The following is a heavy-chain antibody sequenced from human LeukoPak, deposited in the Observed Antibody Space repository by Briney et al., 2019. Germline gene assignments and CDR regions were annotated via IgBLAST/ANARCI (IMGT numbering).Heavy chain of an antibody. CDR1: GFIFRQYW. D-gene: IGHD3-22*01. Sequence: GGSLGLFCAASGFIFRQYWMTWVRQASGKGLEWVAHKNQGGGERYYVDSVKGRFTISRDNANNLVFLQMNSLRAEDTAVYYCARDRRGFTMIVETDDALDIWGQGTMVTVSS. CDR3: ARDRRGFTMIVETDDALDI. V-gene: IGHV3-7*01. J-gene: IGHJ3*02. CDR2: KNQGGGER.